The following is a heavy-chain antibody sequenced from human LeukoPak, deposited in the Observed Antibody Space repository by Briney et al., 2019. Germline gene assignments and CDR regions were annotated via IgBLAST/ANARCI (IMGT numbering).Heavy chain of an antibody. Sequence: SETLSLTCTVSGGSISSGDYYWSWIRQPPGKGLEWIGYIYYSGSTYCNPSLKSRVTISVDTSKNQFSLKLSSVTAADTAVYYCARGLLWFGELFLYFDYWGQGTLVTVSS. J-gene: IGHJ4*02. V-gene: IGHV4-30-4*01. D-gene: IGHD3-10*01. CDR1: GGSISSGDYY. CDR2: IYYSGST. CDR3: ARGLLWFGELFLYFDY.